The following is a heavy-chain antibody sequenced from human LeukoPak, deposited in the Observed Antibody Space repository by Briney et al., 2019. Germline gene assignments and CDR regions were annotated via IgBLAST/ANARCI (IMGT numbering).Heavy chain of an antibody. CDR2: ISGSSSTI. J-gene: IGHJ4*02. CDR1: GFTFSSYG. Sequence: PGGSLRLSCAASGFTFSSYGMNWVRQAPGKGLEWVSYISGSSSTIYYADSVKGRFTISRDNAKNSLYLQMNNLRAEDTAVYYCARDYSLYTSSSSWLDYWGQGTLVTVSS. V-gene: IGHV3-48*01. D-gene: IGHD6-6*01. CDR3: ARDYSLYTSSSSWLDY.